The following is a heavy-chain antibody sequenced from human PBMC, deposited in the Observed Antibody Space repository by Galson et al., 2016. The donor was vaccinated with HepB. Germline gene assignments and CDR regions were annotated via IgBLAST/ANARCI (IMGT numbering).Heavy chain of an antibody. CDR2: IWNDGSNK. CDR1: GIIFSTYG. D-gene: IGHD3-10*01. V-gene: IGHV3-33*06. CDR3: SKETYGSANHFIYYDKGMDL. J-gene: IGHJ6*02. Sequence: SLRLSCAASGIIFSTYGMHWVRQAPGKGLEWVALIWNDGSNKFYADAVKGRVTISRDDSKNTLYLQMNSLRAEDTAVYYCSKETYGSANHFIYYDKGMDLWGQGATVTVSS.